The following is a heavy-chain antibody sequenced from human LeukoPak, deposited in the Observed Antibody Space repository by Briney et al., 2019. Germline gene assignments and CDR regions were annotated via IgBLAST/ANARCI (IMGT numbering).Heavy chain of an antibody. D-gene: IGHD6-13*01. CDR2: IYTSGST. CDR1: GGSISSGSYY. V-gene: IGHV4-61*02. CDR3: ARDAWEEEAAAGTNY. J-gene: IGHJ4*02. Sequence: SETLSLTCTVSGGSISSGSYYWSWIRQPAGKGLEWIGRIYTSGSTNYNPSLKSRVTISVDTSKNQFSLKLSSVTAADTAVYYCARDAWEEEAAAGTNYWGQGTLVTVSS.